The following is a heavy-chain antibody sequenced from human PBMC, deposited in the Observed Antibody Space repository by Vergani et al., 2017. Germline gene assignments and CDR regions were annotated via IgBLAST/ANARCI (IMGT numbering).Heavy chain of an antibody. J-gene: IGHJ4*02. CDR1: GFTFSSYE. CDR3: ARSNISDYFDY. CDR2: ISSSGSTI. Sequence: VQLVESGGGLVKPGGSLRLSCAASGFTFSSYEMNWVRQAPGKGLEWVSYISSSGSTIYYTDSVKGRFTISRDNAKNSLYLQMNSLRAEDTAVYYCARSNISDYFDYWGQGTLVTVSS. V-gene: IGHV3-48*03. D-gene: IGHD2/OR15-2a*01.